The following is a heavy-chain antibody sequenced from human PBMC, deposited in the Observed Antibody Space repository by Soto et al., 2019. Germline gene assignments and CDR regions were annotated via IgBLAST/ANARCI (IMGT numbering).Heavy chain of an antibody. Sequence: GRSLRLSCEAYGFTFSSYGMHWVRQAPGKGLEWVAIISYDGSQKDYADSVKGRFTISRDTSKNSVYLQMTSLRAEDTAVYYCAKDLVVAVGPVNYGMDVSGQGTTVTAS. J-gene: IGHJ6*02. D-gene: IGHD6-6*01. CDR1: GFTFSSYG. CDR2: ISYDGSQK. V-gene: IGHV3-30*18. CDR3: AKDLVVAVGPVNYGMDV.